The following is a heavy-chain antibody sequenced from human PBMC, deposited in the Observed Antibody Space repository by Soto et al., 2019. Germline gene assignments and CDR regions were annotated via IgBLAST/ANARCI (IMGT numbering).Heavy chain of an antibody. CDR2: ISDPGTST. V-gene: IGHV3-23*01. CDR3: AKSLVTPSDAFDL. Sequence: GGSLRLSCAASGFTFGNYAMNWVRQAPGKGLEWISSISDPGTSTYYANSVKGRFSMSRDNSKNTPFLQMNRLRADDTAVYFCAKSLVTPSDAFDLWGRGTLVTVSS. CDR1: GFTFGNYA. J-gene: IGHJ3*01. D-gene: IGHD2-21*02.